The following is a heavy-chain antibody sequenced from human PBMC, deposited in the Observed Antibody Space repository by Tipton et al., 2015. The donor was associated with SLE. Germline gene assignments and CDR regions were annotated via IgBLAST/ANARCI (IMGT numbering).Heavy chain of an antibody. J-gene: IGHJ4*02. CDR3: ARGSYDSSGYHNWEFDY. CDR1: GYSISSGYY. V-gene: IGHV4-38-2*01. Sequence: TLSLTCAVSGYSISSGYYWGWIRQPPGKGLEWIGSIYHSGSTYYNPSLKSRVTISVDTSKNQFSLKLSSVTAADTAVYYCARGSYDSSGYHNWEFDYWGQGTLVTVSS. D-gene: IGHD3-22*01. CDR2: IYHSGST.